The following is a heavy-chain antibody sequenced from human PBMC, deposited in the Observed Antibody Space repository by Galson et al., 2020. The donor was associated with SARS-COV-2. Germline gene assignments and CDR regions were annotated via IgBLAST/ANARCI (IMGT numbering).Heavy chain of an antibody. CDR2: ISFDGSRI. J-gene: IGHJ4*02. D-gene: IGHD1-26*01. CDR1: GFTLSSFA. V-gene: IGHV3-30*04. Sequence: PGGSLRLSCAASGFTLSSFAMNWVRQAPGKGLEWVAAISFDGSRIYYADSVKGRFTISRDSSKDTLFLQMNSLRAEDTAVYYCARGGYSGNYDITPFVYWGQGTLVTVSS. CDR3: ARGGYSGNYDITPFVY.